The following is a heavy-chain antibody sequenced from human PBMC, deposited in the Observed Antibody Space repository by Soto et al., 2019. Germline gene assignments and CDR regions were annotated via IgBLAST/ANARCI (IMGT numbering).Heavy chain of an antibody. CDR2: ISYDGSKK. J-gene: IGHJ4*02. CDR3: AKDKYFYDSSGDTLDY. CDR1: GFTFSHHA. V-gene: IGHV3-30*18. D-gene: IGHD3-22*01. Sequence: QVHVVESGGGVVQPGRSLRLSCAVSGFTFSHHAMHWVRQAPGKGLDWVAAISYDGSKKDYADSVKGRFTMSRDNSKNTLFLQMNSLRAEDTAVYYCAKDKYFYDSSGDTLDYWGQGTLVIVSS.